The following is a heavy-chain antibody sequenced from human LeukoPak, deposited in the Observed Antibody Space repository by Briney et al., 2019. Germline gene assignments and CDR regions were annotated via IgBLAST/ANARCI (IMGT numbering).Heavy chain of an antibody. CDR3: TRDRDGSALRFDP. V-gene: IGHV1-2*06. CDR1: GYTFTGYY. J-gene: IGHJ5*02. CDR2: INPNSGGT. D-gene: IGHD5-24*01. Sequence: ASVKVSCKASGYTFTGYYIHWVRQAPGQGLEWMGRINPNSGGTNYAQKFQGRVTMTRDTFISTAYMELSRLRSDDTAVYYCTRDRDGSALRFDPWGQGTLVTVSS.